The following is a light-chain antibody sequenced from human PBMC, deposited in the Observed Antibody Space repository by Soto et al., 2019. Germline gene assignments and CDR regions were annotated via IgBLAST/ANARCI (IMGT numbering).Light chain of an antibody. CDR1: QSISNW. J-gene: IGKJ2*01. V-gene: IGKV1-5*03. CDR2: EAS. Sequence: DIQMTQSPSTLSASLGDRVTITCRASQSISNWLAWYQQKPGKAPKLLIYEASSFQSGVPSRFSGSGSGTEFTLTISGLQPDDFASYYCQQYHSHPYTFGQGTKLEIK. CDR3: QQYHSHPYT.